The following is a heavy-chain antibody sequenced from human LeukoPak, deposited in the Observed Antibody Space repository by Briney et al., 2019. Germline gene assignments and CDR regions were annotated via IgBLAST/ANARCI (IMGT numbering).Heavy chain of an antibody. J-gene: IGHJ4*02. D-gene: IGHD6-6*01. CDR3: AKGAAASPSWFLSYRVN. Sequence: ASVKVSCKVSGYTVTELSMHWVRQSPGKGLEWMGGFHPEDGETIYAQKFQGRVTMTEDTSTDTAYMELSSLRAEDTAVYYCAKGAAASPSWFLSYRVNWGQGTLVSVSS. CDR1: GYTVTELS. V-gene: IGHV1-24*01. CDR2: FHPEDGET.